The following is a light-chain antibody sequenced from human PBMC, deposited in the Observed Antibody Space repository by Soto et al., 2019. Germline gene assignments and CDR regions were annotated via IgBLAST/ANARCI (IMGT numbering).Light chain of an antibody. V-gene: IGKV3-20*01. CDR1: QSVSSSF. J-gene: IGKJ1*01. CDR3: QQYDGSPWT. CDR2: GAS. Sequence: ESVLTQSPGTLSLSPGERATLSCRASQSVSSSFLAWYQIKPGQAPRLIIYGASSRATGIPDRFSGSGSGTDFTLTISRLEPEDFAVYYCQQYDGSPWTFGQGTKVEIK.